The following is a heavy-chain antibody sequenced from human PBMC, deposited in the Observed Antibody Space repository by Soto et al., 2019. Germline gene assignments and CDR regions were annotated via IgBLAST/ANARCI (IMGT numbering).Heavy chain of an antibody. CDR3: ARDGYYDFWSGYHNWFDP. CDR1: GYTFTSYA. Sequence: ASVKVSCKASGYTFTSYAMHWVRQAPGQRLEWMGWINAGNGNTKYSQKFQGRVTITRDTSASTAYMELSSLRSEDTAVYYCARDGYYDFWSGYHNWFDPWGQGTLVTVSS. D-gene: IGHD3-3*01. CDR2: INAGNGNT. V-gene: IGHV1-3*01. J-gene: IGHJ5*02.